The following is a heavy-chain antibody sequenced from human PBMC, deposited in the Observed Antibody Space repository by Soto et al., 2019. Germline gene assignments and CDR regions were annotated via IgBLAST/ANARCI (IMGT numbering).Heavy chain of an antibody. CDR3: AHRLAAGTVDY. CDR1: GFSLSTSGVG. CDR2: IYWNNDK. D-gene: IGHD6-13*01. V-gene: IGHV2-5*01. Sequence: QITLKESGPTLVKPTQTLTLPCTFSGFSLSTSGVGVGWIRQPPGKALEWLALIYWNNDKRYSPSLKSRLTITKDTSKNQVVLTMTNIDRVDTATYYCAHRLAAGTVDYWGQGNLVTVSS. J-gene: IGHJ4*02.